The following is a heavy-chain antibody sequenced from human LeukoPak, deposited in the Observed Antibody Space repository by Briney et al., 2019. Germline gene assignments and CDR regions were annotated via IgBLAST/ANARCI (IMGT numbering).Heavy chain of an antibody. V-gene: IGHV1-69*13. Sequence: ASVKVSCKASGGTFSSYAISWVRQAPGQGLEWMGGIIPIFGTANYAQKFQGRVTITADESTSTAYMELSSLRFDDTAVYYCAREHSSSFRVGDYWGQGTLVTVSS. J-gene: IGHJ4*02. D-gene: IGHD6-6*01. CDR3: AREHSSSFRVGDY. CDR1: GGTFSSYA. CDR2: IIPIFGTA.